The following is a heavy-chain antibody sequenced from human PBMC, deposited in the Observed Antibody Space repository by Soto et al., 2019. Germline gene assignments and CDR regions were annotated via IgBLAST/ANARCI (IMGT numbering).Heavy chain of an antibody. CDR1: GGTFSSYA. Sequence: GALVKVSCKASGGTFSSYAISWVRQAPGQGLEWMGGIIPIFGTANYAQKFQGRVTITADESTSTAYMELSSLRSEDTAVYYCASEHRDRLAAGGGDAFDIWGQGTMVTVSS. D-gene: IGHD2-15*01. V-gene: IGHV1-69*13. J-gene: IGHJ3*02. CDR3: ASEHRDRLAAGGGDAFDI. CDR2: IIPIFGTA.